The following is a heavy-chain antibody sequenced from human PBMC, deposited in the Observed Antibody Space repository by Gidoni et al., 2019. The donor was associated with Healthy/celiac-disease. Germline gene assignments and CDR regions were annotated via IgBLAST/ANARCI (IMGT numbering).Heavy chain of an antibody. D-gene: IGHD3-22*01. Sequence: QLQLQESGPGLVKPSETLSLTCTVSGGSISSSSYYWGWIRKPPGKGLEWIGSIYYSGSTYYNPSLKSRVTISVDTSKNQFSLKLSSVTAADTAVYYCARRYYYYDSSGYHNWFDPWGQGTLVTVSS. CDR2: IYYSGST. J-gene: IGHJ5*02. V-gene: IGHV4-39*01. CDR1: GGSISSSSYY. CDR3: ARRYYYYDSSGYHNWFDP.